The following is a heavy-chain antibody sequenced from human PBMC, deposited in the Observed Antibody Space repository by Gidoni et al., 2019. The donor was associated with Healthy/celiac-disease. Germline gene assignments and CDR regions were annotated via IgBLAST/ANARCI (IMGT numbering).Heavy chain of an antibody. J-gene: IGHJ4*02. Sequence: EVQLVESGGCMVQPGGPLRLSRAAFGFTFSSYAMHWVRQAPGRGLEYVSAISSYGGSTYYANSVKGRFTISRDNSKNTLYLQMGSLRAEDMAVYYCARFDPGYFDYWGQGTLVTVSS. D-gene: IGHD3-10*01. CDR1: GFTFSSYA. CDR3: ARFDPGYFDY. V-gene: IGHV3-64*01. CDR2: ISSYGGST.